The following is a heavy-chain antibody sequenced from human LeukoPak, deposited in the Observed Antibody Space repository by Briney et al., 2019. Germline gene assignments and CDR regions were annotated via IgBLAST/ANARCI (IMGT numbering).Heavy chain of an antibody. D-gene: IGHD3-10*01. CDR1: GGSIGTYY. CDR3: ARGYGSGSRLDN. V-gene: IGHV4-59*01. J-gene: IGHJ4*02. CDR2: VYYSGST. Sequence: SETLSLTCTVSGGSIGTYYWSWIRQPPGKGLEWIGYVYYSGSTSYNPSLKSRVTISVDTSKNQFSLKLSSVTAADTAVYYCARGYGSGSRLDNWGQGTLVTVSS.